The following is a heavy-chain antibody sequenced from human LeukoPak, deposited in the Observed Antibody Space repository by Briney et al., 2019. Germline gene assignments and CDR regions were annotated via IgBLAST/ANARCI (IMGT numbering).Heavy chain of an antibody. CDR1: GYTFTGYY. CDR3: ARVVVAAQYDY. J-gene: IGHJ4*02. Sequence: ASVKVSCKASGYTFTGYYMHWVRQAPGQGLEWMGRINPNSGGTNYAQKFQGRVTMTRVTSISTAYMELSRLRSDDTAVCYCARVVVAAQYDYWGQGTLVTVSS. V-gene: IGHV1-2*06. CDR2: INPNSGGT. D-gene: IGHD2-15*01.